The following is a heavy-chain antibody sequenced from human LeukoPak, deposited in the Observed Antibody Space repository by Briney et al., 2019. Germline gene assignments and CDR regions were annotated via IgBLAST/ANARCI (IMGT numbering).Heavy chain of an antibody. V-gene: IGHV1-18*01. CDR3: ARDRSPYYGDYTYSDAFDI. Sequence: ASVKVSCKASGYTFTSYGITWVRQAPGQGLEWMGWISGYNGNANYAQEFQGRVTMTTDTSTNTAYMELRSLRSDDTAVYYCARDRSPYYGDYTYSDAFDIWGQGTMVTVSS. D-gene: IGHD4-17*01. CDR1: GYTFTSYG. J-gene: IGHJ3*02. CDR2: ISGYNGNA.